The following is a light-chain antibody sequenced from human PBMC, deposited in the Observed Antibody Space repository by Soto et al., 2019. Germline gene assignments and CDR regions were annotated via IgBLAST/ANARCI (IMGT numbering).Light chain of an antibody. CDR2: DVS. J-gene: IGLJ1*01. V-gene: IGLV2-14*01. CDR3: SSYTTSTTIGV. Sequence: QSVLTQPASVSGSPGQSITISCTGTSSDVGTYNHVSWYQQHPGKAPKLMIYDVSNRPSGVSNRFSGSKSGDTASLTISGLQAEDEADYYCSSYTTSTTIGVFGTGTKVTVL. CDR1: SSDVGTYNH.